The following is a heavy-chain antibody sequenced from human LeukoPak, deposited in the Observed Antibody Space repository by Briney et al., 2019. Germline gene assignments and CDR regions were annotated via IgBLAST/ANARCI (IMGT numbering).Heavy chain of an antibody. J-gene: IGHJ4*02. V-gene: IGHV3-64*01. D-gene: IGHD2-21*01. CDR3: ARVPRGIVVGAYFDC. CDR2: ISSNGGST. Sequence: QPGGSLRLSCAASGFTFSTLAMSWVRQAPGKGLEYVSAISSNGGSTYYANSVRGRFTISRDNSKNTLFVQMGSLRAEDMAVYYCARVPRGIVVGAYFDCWGQGTLVTVSS. CDR1: GFTFSTLA.